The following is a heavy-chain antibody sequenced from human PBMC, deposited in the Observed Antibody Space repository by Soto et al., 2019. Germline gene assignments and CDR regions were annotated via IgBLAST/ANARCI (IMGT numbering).Heavy chain of an antibody. CDR3: AKDRGSSWPPAPNWFDP. J-gene: IGHJ5*02. CDR1: GFTFSSYA. CDR2: ISGSGGST. D-gene: IGHD6-13*01. V-gene: IGHV3-23*01. Sequence: EVQLLESGGGLVQPGGSLRLSCAASGFTFSSYAMSWVRQAPGKGLEWVSAISGSGGSTYYADSVKGRFTISRDNSKNTLYLQMNSLRAEDTAVYYCAKDRGSSWPPAPNWFDPWGQGTLVTVSS.